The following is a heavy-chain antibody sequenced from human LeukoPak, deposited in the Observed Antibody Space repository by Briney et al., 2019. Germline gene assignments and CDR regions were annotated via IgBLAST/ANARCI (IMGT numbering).Heavy chain of an antibody. CDR2: INPSGGST. J-gene: IGHJ3*02. Sequence: ASVKVSCKASGYTFTSYYMHWVRQAPGQGLEWMGIINPSGGSTSYAQKFQGRVTMTRDMSTSTVYMELSSLRSEDTAVYYCARDISWYGAFDIWGQGTMVTVSS. CDR1: GYTFTSYY. V-gene: IGHV1-46*01. D-gene: IGHD6-13*01. CDR3: ARDISWYGAFDI.